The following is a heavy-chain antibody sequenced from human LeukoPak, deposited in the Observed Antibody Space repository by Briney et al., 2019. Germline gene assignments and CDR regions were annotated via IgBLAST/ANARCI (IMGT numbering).Heavy chain of an antibody. Sequence: ASVKVSCKASGGTFSSYAISWVRQAPGQGLEWMGGIIPIFGTANYAQKFQGRVTITADEYTSTAYMELSSLRSEDTAVYYCARDRVMITLGGVIEDNWFDPWRQGTLLSVSP. CDR1: GGTFSSYA. CDR3: ARDRVMITLGGVIEDNWFDP. CDR2: IIPIFGTA. J-gene: IGHJ5*02. V-gene: IGHV1-69*13. D-gene: IGHD3-16*02.